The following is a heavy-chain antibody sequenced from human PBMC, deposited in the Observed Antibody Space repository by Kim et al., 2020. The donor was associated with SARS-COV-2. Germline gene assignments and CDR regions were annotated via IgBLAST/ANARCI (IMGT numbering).Heavy chain of an antibody. Sequence: GSVKGRFTISRDNAKNSLYLQMNSLRDEDTALYYCAREYCSGGTCYFDYWGQGTLVTVSS. D-gene: IGHD2-15*01. J-gene: IGHJ4*02. CDR3: AREYCSGGTCYFDY. V-gene: IGHV3-48*02.